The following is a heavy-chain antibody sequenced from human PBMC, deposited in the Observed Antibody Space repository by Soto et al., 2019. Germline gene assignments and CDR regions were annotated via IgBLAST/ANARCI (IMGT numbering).Heavy chain of an antibody. CDR2: ISAYNGNT. D-gene: IGHD6-13*01. J-gene: IGHJ6*02. CDR1: GYTFTSYG. V-gene: IGHV1-18*01. Sequence: QVQLVQSGAEVKKPGASVKVSCKASGYTFTSYGISWVRQAPGQGLEWMGWISAYNGNTNYAQKLQGRVTMTTDTSTSTAYMELRSLRSDDTAVYYCARDVFIAAAGETYYYYGMDVWGQGTTVTVSS. CDR3: ARDVFIAAAGETYYYYGMDV.